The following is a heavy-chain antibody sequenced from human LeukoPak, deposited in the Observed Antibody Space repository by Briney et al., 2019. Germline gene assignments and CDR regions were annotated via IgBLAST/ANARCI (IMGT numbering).Heavy chain of an antibody. V-gene: IGHV4-39*01. D-gene: IGHD3-10*01. CDR2: IYYSVIT. CDR3: ARHFDGSGSC. J-gene: IGHJ4*02. Sequence: SETLSLTCTVSGGSISSSSYYWGWIRQPPGQGLEWIGTIYYSVITYYNPSLKSRVTISVDTSKIQFSLRLSSVPAADTAVYYCARHFDGSGSCWGQGTLVTVSS. CDR1: GGSISSSSYY.